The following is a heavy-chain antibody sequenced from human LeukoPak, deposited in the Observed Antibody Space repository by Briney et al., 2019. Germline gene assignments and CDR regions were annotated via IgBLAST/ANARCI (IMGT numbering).Heavy chain of an antibody. J-gene: IGHJ4*02. Sequence: PGGSLRLSCAASGFTFSSYAMSWVRQAPGKGLEWVSAISGSGGSTYYADFVKGRFTISRDNSKNTLYLQMNSLRAEDTAVYYCAKDTYYDSSGYYPGYFDYWGQGTLVTVSS. CDR1: GFTFSSYA. CDR3: AKDTYYDSSGYYPGYFDY. V-gene: IGHV3-23*01. D-gene: IGHD3-22*01. CDR2: ISGSGGST.